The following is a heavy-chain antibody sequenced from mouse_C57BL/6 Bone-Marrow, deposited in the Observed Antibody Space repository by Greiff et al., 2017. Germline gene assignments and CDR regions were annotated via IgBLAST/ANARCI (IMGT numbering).Heavy chain of an antibody. J-gene: IGHJ3*01. CDR3: AGRKGFAY. CDR1: GYTFTSYW. V-gene: IGHV1-64*01. CDR2: IHPNSGST. Sequence: VQLQQPGAELVKPGASVKLSCKASGYTFTSYWMHWVKPRPGQGLEWIGIIHPNSGSTNYNEKFKSKATLTVDTSSSTAYMQLSSLTSEDSAVYYSAGRKGFAYWGQGTLVTVSA.